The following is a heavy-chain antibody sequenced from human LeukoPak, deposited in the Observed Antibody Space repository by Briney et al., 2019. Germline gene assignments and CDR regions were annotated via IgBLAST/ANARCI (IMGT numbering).Heavy chain of an antibody. CDR3: ARVHRGDYAKNCDY. J-gene: IGHJ4*02. V-gene: IGHV3-30*03. CDR1: GFTFSTSV. CDR2: ISYDGNNK. D-gene: IGHD4-17*01. Sequence: PGGSLRLSCAASGFTFSTSVMHWVRQAPGKGLEWVAVISYDGNNKYYADSVKGRFTISRDNSKNTLYVQMNSLRAEDTAVYYCARVHRGDYAKNCDYWGQGTLVTVSS.